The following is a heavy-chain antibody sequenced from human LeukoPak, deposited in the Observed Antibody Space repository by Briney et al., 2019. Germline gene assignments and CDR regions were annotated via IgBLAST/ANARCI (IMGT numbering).Heavy chain of an antibody. Sequence: ASVKVSCKASGYTFTSYYMDWVRQAPGQGLEWMGYINPTSGGTNYAQEFQGRVTMTRDTSISTAYMELSRLTSDDTAVYYCARGEMTTFGGVIVISTFDIWGQGTMVTVS. CDR3: ARGEMTTFGGVIVISTFDI. V-gene: IGHV1-2*02. D-gene: IGHD3-16*02. CDR2: INPTSGGT. J-gene: IGHJ3*02. CDR1: GYTFTSYY.